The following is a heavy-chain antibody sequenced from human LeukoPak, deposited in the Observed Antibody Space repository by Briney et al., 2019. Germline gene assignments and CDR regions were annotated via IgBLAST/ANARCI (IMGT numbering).Heavy chain of an antibody. CDR3: ARNQRRLDY. CDR1: GFTFSTYW. D-gene: IGHD1-14*01. CDR2: IKQDGSEK. Sequence: SGGSLRLSCAASGFTFSTYWMSWVRQAPGKGLELVANIKQDGSEKYYAGSVKGRFTISRDNAKNSPYLQVNSLRAEDTAVYYCARNQRRLDYWGQGTLVTVSS. J-gene: IGHJ4*02. V-gene: IGHV3-7*01.